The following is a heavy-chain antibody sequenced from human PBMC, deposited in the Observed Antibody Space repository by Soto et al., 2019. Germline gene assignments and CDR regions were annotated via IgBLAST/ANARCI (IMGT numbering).Heavy chain of an antibody. Sequence: EVQLLESGGGLMRPGESLRLSCTGSDFTFSNFVMSWVRQVPGKGLEWLSCITASGGSTYYADPVKGRFSVSRDNSKNTLYLQLNSLEAEDTAVYHCAVHLGQNYYTLDVWGRGTTVHVSS. CDR2: ITASGGST. J-gene: IGHJ6*02. CDR1: DFTFSNFV. V-gene: IGHV3-23*01. CDR3: AVHLGQNYYTLDV.